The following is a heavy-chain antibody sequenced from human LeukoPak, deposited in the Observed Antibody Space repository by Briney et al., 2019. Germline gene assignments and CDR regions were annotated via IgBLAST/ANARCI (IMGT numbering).Heavy chain of an antibody. J-gene: IGHJ4*02. CDR1: GGTFSSYA. D-gene: IGHD3-22*01. CDR2: IIPIFGTA. V-gene: IGHV1-69*05. Sequence: ASVKVSRKASGGTFSSYAISWVRQAPGQGLEWMGRIIPIFGTANYAQKFKGRVTMTRDTSTSTVYMEMSSLRSEDTAVYYCARDSRHSYDSSGYYYPGDYWGQGTLVTVSS. CDR3: ARDSRHSYDSSGYYYPGDY.